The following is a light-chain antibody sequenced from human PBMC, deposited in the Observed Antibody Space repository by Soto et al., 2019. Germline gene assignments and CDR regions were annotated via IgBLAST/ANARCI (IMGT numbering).Light chain of an antibody. CDR2: GAS. CDR3: QQYNDRPPIT. Sequence: EILMTQSPATLSVSPGERATLCCRVSQSVSSNLAWYQQKPGQAPRLLIYGASTRATGIPGRFSGSGSGSEFTLTISGLQSEDFAVYYCQQYNDRPPITFGQGTRLEIK. J-gene: IGKJ5*01. V-gene: IGKV3-15*01. CDR1: QSVSSN.